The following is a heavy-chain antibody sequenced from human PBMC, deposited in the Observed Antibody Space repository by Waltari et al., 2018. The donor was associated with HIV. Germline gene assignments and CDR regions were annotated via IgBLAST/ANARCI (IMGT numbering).Heavy chain of an antibody. CDR3: ARVLGDYRFGLVY. CDR1: GFSFRSYE. Sequence: EVQLVESGGGLVQPGGSLRLSCAASGFSFRSYEMNWVRQAPGKGLEWVSYIRSSGSTIYYADSVKGRFTISRDNAKNSLYLQMNSLRAEDTAVYYCARVLGDYRFGLVYWGQGTLVTVSS. D-gene: IGHD4-17*01. V-gene: IGHV3-48*03. J-gene: IGHJ4*02. CDR2: IRSSGSTI.